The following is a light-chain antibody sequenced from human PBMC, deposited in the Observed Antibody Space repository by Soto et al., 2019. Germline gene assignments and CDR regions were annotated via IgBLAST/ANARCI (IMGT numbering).Light chain of an antibody. V-gene: IGKV3-15*01. Sequence: EIVMTQSPATLSVSPGERATLSCRAGQSVSSNLAWYQQKPGQAPRLLIYGASTRATGIPARFSGSGSGTEFTLTISSLQSEDLADYYCQQYNNWPWTFGQGTKV. CDR1: QSVSSN. CDR3: QQYNNWPWT. CDR2: GAS. J-gene: IGKJ1*01.